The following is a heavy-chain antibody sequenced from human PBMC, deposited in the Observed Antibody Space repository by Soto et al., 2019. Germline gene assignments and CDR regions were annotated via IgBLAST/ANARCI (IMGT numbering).Heavy chain of an antibody. CDR3: AKDRSGSLGYNWFDP. V-gene: IGHV3-23*01. J-gene: IGHJ5*02. CDR2: ITGGGGST. CDR1: GFTFSSYA. D-gene: IGHD3-10*01. Sequence: PGGSLRLSCAASGFTFSSYAMSWVRQAPGKGLEWVSTITGGGGSTYYADSVKGRFTISRDNSKNTLYLQMNSLRAEDTAVYYCAKDRSGSLGYNWFDPWGHGTLVTVSS.